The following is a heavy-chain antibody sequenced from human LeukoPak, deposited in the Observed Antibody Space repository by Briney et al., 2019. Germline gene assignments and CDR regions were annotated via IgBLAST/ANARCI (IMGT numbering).Heavy chain of an antibody. J-gene: IGHJ4*02. CDR3: ARDTIVGATGYFDY. CDR2: ISAYNGNT. V-gene: IGHV1-18*01. Sequence: ASVTVSCTASGYTFTSYGISWVRQAPGQGLEWMGWISAYNGNTNYAQKLQGRVIMTTDTSTSTAYMELRSLRSDDTAVYYCARDTIVGATGYFDYWGQGTLVTVSS. D-gene: IGHD1-26*01. CDR1: GYTFTSYG.